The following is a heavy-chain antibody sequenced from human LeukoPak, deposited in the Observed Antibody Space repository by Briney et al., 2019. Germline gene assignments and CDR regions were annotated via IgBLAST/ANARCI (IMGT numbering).Heavy chain of an antibody. CDR2: ISQDESNK. J-gene: IGHJ3*02. V-gene: IGHV3-30*03. Sequence: PGGSLRLSCVASGFTLRNYVMHWVRQAPGRGLEWVAGISQDESNKYYTESVKGRFTISRDNSKNALYLQMDTLTIEDTAVYYCTREADAFDIWGQGTMVTVSS. CDR1: GFTLRNYV. CDR3: TREADAFDI.